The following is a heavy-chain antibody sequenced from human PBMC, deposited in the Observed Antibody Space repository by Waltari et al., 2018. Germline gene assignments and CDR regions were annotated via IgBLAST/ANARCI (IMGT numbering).Heavy chain of an antibody. J-gene: IGHJ4*02. CDR1: GGSFSGYY. CDR3: ARRSGSGSIPFDY. Sequence: QVQLQQWGAGLLKPSETLSLTCAVYGGSFSGYYCSWIRQPPGKGLEWIGETNHSGSTNYNPSLKSRVTISVDTSKNQFSLKLSSVTAADTAVYYCARRSGSGSIPFDYWGQGTLVTVSS. D-gene: IGHD3-10*01. V-gene: IGHV4-34*01. CDR2: TNHSGST.